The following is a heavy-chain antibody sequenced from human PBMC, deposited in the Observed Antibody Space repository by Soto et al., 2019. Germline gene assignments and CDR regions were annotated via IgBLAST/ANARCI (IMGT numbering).Heavy chain of an antibody. D-gene: IGHD3-3*01. CDR2: IYYSGST. J-gene: IGHJ5*02. CDR3: ARARITIFGVINQGPNSFDP. CDR1: GGSISGDGYY. V-gene: IGHV4-31*03. Sequence: SETLSLTCTVSGGSISGDGYYWSWIRQHPGKGLEWIGYIYYSGSTHYNPSLKSRVNISVDTSKNQFSLKLSSVTAADTAVYYCARARITIFGVINQGPNSFDPWGQGTLVTVSS.